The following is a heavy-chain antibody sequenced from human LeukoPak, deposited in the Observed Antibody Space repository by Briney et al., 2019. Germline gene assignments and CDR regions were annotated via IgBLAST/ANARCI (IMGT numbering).Heavy chain of an antibody. J-gene: IGHJ4*02. CDR1: GLSLSSYA. V-gene: IGHV3-7*01. CDR2: IKQDGGEK. CDR3: ARDPVPYTSGWPGLDY. Sequence: GGSLRLSCAASGLSLSSYAMSWVRQAPGKWLEWVANIKQDGGEKYYGDSVEGRFPISRDNDKNSLYLQMNSLRAEDTGVYYCARDPVPYTSGWPGLDYWGQGTLVTVSS. D-gene: IGHD6-19*01.